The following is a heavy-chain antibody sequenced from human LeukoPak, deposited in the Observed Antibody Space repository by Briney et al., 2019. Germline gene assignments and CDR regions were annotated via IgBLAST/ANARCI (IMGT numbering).Heavy chain of an antibody. Sequence: PGGSLRLSCEASRFTVSSTHMVWVRQAPGKGLEWVSVTYTGGNSYYAGSVQGRFIISRDISKNTLYLQMNNLRAEDSALYYCARGGRGSAAIVAPRSFDIWGQGTMVTVSS. CDR1: RFTVSSTH. V-gene: IGHV3-53*01. D-gene: IGHD5-12*01. CDR3: ARGGRGSAAIVAPRSFDI. J-gene: IGHJ3*02. CDR2: TYTGGNS.